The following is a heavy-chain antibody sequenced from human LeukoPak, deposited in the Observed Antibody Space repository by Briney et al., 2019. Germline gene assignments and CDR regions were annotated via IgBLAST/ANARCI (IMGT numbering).Heavy chain of an antibody. D-gene: IGHD5-24*01. CDR2: IYSGGST. V-gene: IGHV3-53*01. CDR1: GFIVSGDF. Sequence: GGSLRLSCAASGFIVSGDFMSWVRQAPGKGLEWVSVIYSGGSTYYADSVKGRFTISRDNAKNSLYLQMNSLRAEDTAVYYSARDSGMATINYFQHWGQGTLVTVSS. CDR3: ARDSGMATINYFQH. J-gene: IGHJ1*01.